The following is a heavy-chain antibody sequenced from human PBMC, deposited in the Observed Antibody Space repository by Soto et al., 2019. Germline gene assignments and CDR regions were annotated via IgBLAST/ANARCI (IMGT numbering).Heavy chain of an antibody. CDR3: ARRGGGDSHSEYFQH. CDR2: INPSGGST. CDR1: GYTFTRSG. J-gene: IGHJ1*01. V-gene: IGHV1-46*01. D-gene: IGHD2-21*02. Sequence: ASVKVSCKASGYTFTRSGISWVRQAPGQGLEWMGIINPSGGSTSYAQKFQGRVTMTRDTSTSTVYMELSSLRSEDTAVYYCARRGGGDSHSEYFQHWGQGTLVTSPQ.